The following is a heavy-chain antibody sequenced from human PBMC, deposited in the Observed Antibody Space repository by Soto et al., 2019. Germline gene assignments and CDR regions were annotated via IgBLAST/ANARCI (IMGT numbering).Heavy chain of an antibody. J-gene: IGHJ4*02. V-gene: IGHV4-34*01. Sequence: SETLSLTCAVYGGSFSGYYWSWIRQPPGKGLEWIGEINHSGSTNYNPSLKSRVTISVDTSKNQFSLKLSSVTAADTAVYYCARGCYDFWSGYFRVDKMYYFDYWGQGTLVTVS. CDR3: ARGCYDFWSGYFRVDKMYYFDY. D-gene: IGHD3-3*01. CDR1: GGSFSGYY. CDR2: INHSGST.